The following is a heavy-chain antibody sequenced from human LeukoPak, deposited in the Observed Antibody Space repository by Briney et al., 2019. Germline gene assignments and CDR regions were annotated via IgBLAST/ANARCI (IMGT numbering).Heavy chain of an antibody. V-gene: IGHV3-21*01. Sequence: GGSLRLSCAASGFTFSSYSMNWVRQAPGKGLEWVSPISSSSSYIYYADSVKGRFTISRDNAKNSLYLQMNSLRAEDTAVYYCARDLPYCSGGSCYPDTGCYWGQGTLVTVSS. CDR3: ARDLPYCSGGSCYPDTGCY. J-gene: IGHJ4*02. D-gene: IGHD2-15*01. CDR2: ISSSSSYI. CDR1: GFTFSSYS.